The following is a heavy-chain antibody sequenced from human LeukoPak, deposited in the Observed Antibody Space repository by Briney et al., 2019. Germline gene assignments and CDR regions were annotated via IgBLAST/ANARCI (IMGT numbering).Heavy chain of an antibody. J-gene: IGHJ3*02. CDR3: ARELGRVGAFDI. D-gene: IGHD1-26*01. V-gene: IGHV3-33*01. CDR2: IWYDGSNK. CDR1: GFTFSSYG. Sequence: PGGSLRLSCTASGFTFSSYGLNWIRQAPGKELEWVAVIWYDGSNKYYADSVKGRFIISRDNSKNTLYLQMNSLRAEDTAVYYCARELGRVGAFDIWGQGTMVTVSS.